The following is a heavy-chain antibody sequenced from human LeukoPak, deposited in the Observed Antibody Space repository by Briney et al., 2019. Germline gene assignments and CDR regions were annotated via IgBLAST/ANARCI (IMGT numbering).Heavy chain of an antibody. CDR1: GYSFSFYW. D-gene: IGHD1/OR15-1a*01. J-gene: IGHJ4*02. Sequence: GESLKISCRGSGYSFSFYWIAWVRQMPGKGLQWMGIIYPDDSDTRYSPSFQGQVTISADKSISTAYLQWSSLKASDTAMYYCARRLTGATHDYWGQGTLVTVSS. CDR2: IYPDDSDT. V-gene: IGHV5-51*01. CDR3: ARRLTGATHDY.